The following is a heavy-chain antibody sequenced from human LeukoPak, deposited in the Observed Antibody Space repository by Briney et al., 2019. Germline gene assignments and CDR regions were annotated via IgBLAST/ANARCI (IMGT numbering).Heavy chain of an antibody. D-gene: IGHD3-10*01. CDR3: ARESPVGSGTDY. J-gene: IGHJ4*02. CDR1: GYTFTSYA. CDR2: INAGNGNT. V-gene: IGHV1-3*01. Sequence: ASVKVSCKASGYTFTSYAMHWVRQAPGQRLEWMGWINAGNGNTKYSQKIQGRVTITRDTSASTVYMELSSLRSEDTAVYYCARESPVGSGTDYWGQGTLVTVSS.